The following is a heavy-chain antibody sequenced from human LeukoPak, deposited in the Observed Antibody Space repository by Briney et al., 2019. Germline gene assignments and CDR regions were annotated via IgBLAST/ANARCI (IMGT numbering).Heavy chain of an antibody. V-gene: IGHV4-39*07. CDR2: IYYSGST. CDR3: ARAGGYCSSTSCRTRYYYYYYMDV. D-gene: IGHD2-2*01. CDR1: GGSISGSTYY. J-gene: IGHJ6*03. Sequence: PSETLSLTCTVSGGSISGSTYYWGWIRQPPGKGLEWIGSIYYSGSTYSNPSIKSRVTISVDTSKNQFSLKLSSVTAADTAVYYCARAGGYCSSTSCRTRYYYYYYMDVWGKGTTVTVSS.